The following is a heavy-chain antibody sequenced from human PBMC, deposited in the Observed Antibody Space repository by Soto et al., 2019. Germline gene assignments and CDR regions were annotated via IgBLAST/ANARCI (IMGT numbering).Heavy chain of an antibody. V-gene: IGHV3-66*01. CDR2: IYSGGST. CDR3: ARDSIYCSGGSCHAEYFQH. J-gene: IGHJ1*01. D-gene: IGHD2-15*01. CDR1: GFTVSSNY. Sequence: EVQLVESGGGLVQPGGSLRLSCAASGFTVSSNYMSWVRQAPGKGLERVSVIYSGGSTYYADSVKGRFTISRDNSKNTLYLQMNSLRAEDTAVYYCARDSIYCSGGSCHAEYFQHWGQGTLVTVSS.